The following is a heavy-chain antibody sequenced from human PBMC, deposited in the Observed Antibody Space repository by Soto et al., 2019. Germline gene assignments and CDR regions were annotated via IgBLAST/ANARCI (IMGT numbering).Heavy chain of an antibody. V-gene: IGHV3-21*01. J-gene: IGHJ4*02. D-gene: IGHD3-10*01. CDR3: ARETWFGELSPAFDY. Sequence: PGGSLRLSCAASGFTFSSYSMNWVRQAPGKGLEWVSSISSSSSYIYYADSVKGRFTISRDNAKNSLYLQMNSLRAEDTAVYYCARETWFGELSPAFDYWGQGTLVTVSS. CDR1: GFTFSSYS. CDR2: ISSSSSYI.